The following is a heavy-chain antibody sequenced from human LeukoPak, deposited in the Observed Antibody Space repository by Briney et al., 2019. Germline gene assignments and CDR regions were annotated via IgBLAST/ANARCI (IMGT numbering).Heavy chain of an antibody. CDR3: ARGQPGDP. Sequence: SETLSLTCTVSGGSISSNNHYWGWIRQPPGKGLEWIGEINHSGSTNYNPSLKSRVTISVDTSKNQFSLKLSSVTAADTAVYYCARGQPGDPWGQGTLVTVSS. CDR1: GGSISSNNHY. J-gene: IGHJ5*02. V-gene: IGHV4-39*07. CDR2: INHSGST. D-gene: IGHD1-1*01.